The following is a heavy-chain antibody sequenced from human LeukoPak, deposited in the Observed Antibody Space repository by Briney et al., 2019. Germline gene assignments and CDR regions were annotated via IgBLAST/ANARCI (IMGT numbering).Heavy chain of an antibody. CDR3: ARDVPYRYYFDY. CDR2: IIPILGIA. Sequence: SVKVSCKASGYTFTSYGISWVRQAPGQGLEWMGRIIPILGIANYAQKFQGRVTITADKSTSTAYMELSSLRSEDTAVYYCARDVPYRYYFDYWGQGTLVTVSS. D-gene: IGHD2-15*01. V-gene: IGHV1-69*04. CDR1: GYTFTSYG. J-gene: IGHJ4*02.